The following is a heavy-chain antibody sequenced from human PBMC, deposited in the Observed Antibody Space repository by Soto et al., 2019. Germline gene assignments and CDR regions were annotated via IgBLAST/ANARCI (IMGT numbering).Heavy chain of an antibody. Sequence: QVQLQQWGAGLLKPSETLSLTCAVYGGSFSGYYWSWIRQPPGKGLEWIGEINHSGSTNYNPSLKSRVTISVDTSKNQFSLKLSSVTAADTAVYYCARGIADRDEVPAAIQDDYWGQGTLVTVSS. CDR3: ARGIADRDEVPAAIQDDY. J-gene: IGHJ4*02. CDR1: GGSFSGYY. CDR2: INHSGST. V-gene: IGHV4-34*01. D-gene: IGHD2-2*02.